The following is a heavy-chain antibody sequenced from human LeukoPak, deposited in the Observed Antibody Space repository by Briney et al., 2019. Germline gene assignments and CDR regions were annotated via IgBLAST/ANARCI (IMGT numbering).Heavy chain of an antibody. CDR2: ISGSGGGT. CDR1: GFTFSSYA. CDR3: AKGDSYSSSWYHGYYFDY. V-gene: IGHV3-23*01. Sequence: GGSLRLSCAASGFTFSSYAMSWVRQAPGKGLEWVSAISGSGGGTYYADSVKGRFTISRDNSKNTLYLQMNSLRAEDTAVYYCAKGDSYSSSWYHGYYFDYWGQGTLVTVSS. D-gene: IGHD6-13*01. J-gene: IGHJ4*02.